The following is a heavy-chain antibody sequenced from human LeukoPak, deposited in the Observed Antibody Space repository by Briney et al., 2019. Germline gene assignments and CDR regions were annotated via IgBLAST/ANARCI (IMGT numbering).Heavy chain of an antibody. Sequence: GGSLRLSCEASGFTFSSYWMYWVRQAPGKGLVWVSRINGDGTSTTYADSVKGRFTISRDNAKNTLYLQMNSLRAEDTAVYYCARSWLVYDAFDRWGQGTMVTVSS. CDR2: INGDGTST. CDR1: GFTFSSYW. CDR3: ARSWLVYDAFDR. J-gene: IGHJ3*02. D-gene: IGHD6-19*01. V-gene: IGHV3-74*01.